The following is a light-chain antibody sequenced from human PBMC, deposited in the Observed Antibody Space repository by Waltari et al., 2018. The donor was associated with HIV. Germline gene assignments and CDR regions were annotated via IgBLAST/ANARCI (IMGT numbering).Light chain of an antibody. V-gene: IGKV1-39*01. Sequence: DIQLTQSPPSLSVSVGDRVTINCRASQTIADSLNWYQQKTGKAPSLLIYAVSNLQSGVPPRFSGGGSRTDFALTIVNIQPDDFATYYCQQTYSSPITFGQGTRLETK. CDR3: QQTYSSPIT. CDR2: AVS. J-gene: IGKJ5*01. CDR1: QTIADS.